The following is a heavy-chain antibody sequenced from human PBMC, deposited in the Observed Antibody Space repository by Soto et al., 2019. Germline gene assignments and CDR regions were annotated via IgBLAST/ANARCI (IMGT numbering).Heavy chain of an antibody. CDR2: IYYSGST. J-gene: IGHJ4*02. D-gene: IGHD3-22*01. CDR3: ARDYDSSGDY. Sequence: QLQLQESGPGLVKPSETLSLTCTVSGGSISTSSYFWGWIRQPPGKGLEWIGSIYYSGSTYYNPNLKRRVTISVDTSKNQFSLKLSSVTAADTAVYYCARDYDSSGDYWGQGTLVTVSS. CDR1: GGSISTSSYF. V-gene: IGHV4-39*01.